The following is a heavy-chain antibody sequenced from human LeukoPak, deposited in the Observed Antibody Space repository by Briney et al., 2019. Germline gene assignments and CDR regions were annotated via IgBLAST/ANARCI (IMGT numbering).Heavy chain of an antibody. J-gene: IGHJ4*02. Sequence: SETLSLTCTVSGGSISSYYWSWIRQPPGKGLEWIGYIYYSGTTNYNPSLKSRVTISVDTSKNQFSLKLSSVTAADTAVYYCARDLLGYSFDYWGQGTLVTVSS. CDR2: IYYSGTT. CDR1: GGSISSYY. D-gene: IGHD5-18*01. CDR3: ARDLLGYSFDY. V-gene: IGHV4-59*12.